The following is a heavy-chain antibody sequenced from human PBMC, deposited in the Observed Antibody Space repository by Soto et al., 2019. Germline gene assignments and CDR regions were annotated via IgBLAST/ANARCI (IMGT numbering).Heavy chain of an antibody. CDR1: GGAFSSYA. Sequence: SVKVSLKASGGAFSSYAISLVRQAPGQGLEWMGGIIPIFGTANYAQKFQGRVTITADESTSTAYMELSSLRSEDTAVYYCASTLVYYDSSGYTKAIYGMDVWGHGTTVTVSS. CDR3: ASTLVYYDSSGYTKAIYGMDV. D-gene: IGHD3-22*01. J-gene: IGHJ6*01. CDR2: IIPIFGTA. V-gene: IGHV1-69*13.